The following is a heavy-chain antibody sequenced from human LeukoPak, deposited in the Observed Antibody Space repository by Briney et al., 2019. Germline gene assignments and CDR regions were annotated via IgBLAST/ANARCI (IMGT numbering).Heavy chain of an antibody. Sequence: ASVKVSCKASGYTFTVYYMHWVRQAPGQGLEWMGWINPNSGNTGYAQKFQGRVTITRNTSISTAYMELRSLRSEDTAVYYCARGFKWLLHYFDYWGQGTLVTVSS. D-gene: IGHD3-22*01. CDR3: ARGFKWLLHYFDY. V-gene: IGHV1-8*03. J-gene: IGHJ4*02. CDR1: GYTFTVYY. CDR2: INPNSGNT.